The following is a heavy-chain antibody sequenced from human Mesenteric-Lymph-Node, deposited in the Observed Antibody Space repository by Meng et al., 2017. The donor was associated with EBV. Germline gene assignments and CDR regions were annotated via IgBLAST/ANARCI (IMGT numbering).Heavy chain of an antibody. CDR1: GGSISSINW. D-gene: IGHD1-7*01. CDR3: AKAEGGTYPPFDS. J-gene: IGHJ4*02. CDR2: IYHSGST. V-gene: IGHV4-4*02. Sequence: VELEESGPGLVKPLETPSLTCAVSGGSISSINWWTWVRQPPGKGLEWIGEIYHSGSTNYNPSLKSRVTISVDKSKNQFSLKLISVTAADTAIYYCAKAEGGTYPPFDSWGQGTLVTVSS.